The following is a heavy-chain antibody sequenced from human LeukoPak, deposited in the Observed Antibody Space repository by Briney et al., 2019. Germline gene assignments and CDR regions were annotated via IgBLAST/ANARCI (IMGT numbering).Heavy chain of an antibody. CDR2: IYYSGST. CDR3: ARLYGAADWFDP. D-gene: IGHD6-13*01. J-gene: IGHJ5*02. V-gene: IGHV4-39*01. Sequence: PSETLSLTCTVSGGSISGTYYWGWIRQPPGKGLEWIGSIYYSGSTYYNPSLKSRVTISVDTSKNQFSLKVSSVTAADTAVYYCARLYGAADWFDPWGQGTLVTVSS. CDR1: GGSISGTYY.